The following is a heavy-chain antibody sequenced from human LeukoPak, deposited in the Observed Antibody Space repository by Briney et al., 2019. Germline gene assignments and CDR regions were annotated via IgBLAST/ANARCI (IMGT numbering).Heavy chain of an antibody. Sequence: SETLSLTCAVYGGSFSGYYWSWIRQPPGKGLEWIGEINHSGSTNYNPSLKSRVTISVDTSKNQLSLKLSSVTAADTAVYYCARDQTGGGIDWFDPWGQGTLVTVSS. CDR1: GGSFSGYY. J-gene: IGHJ5*02. V-gene: IGHV4-34*01. D-gene: IGHD3-16*01. CDR2: INHSGST. CDR3: ARDQTGGGIDWFDP.